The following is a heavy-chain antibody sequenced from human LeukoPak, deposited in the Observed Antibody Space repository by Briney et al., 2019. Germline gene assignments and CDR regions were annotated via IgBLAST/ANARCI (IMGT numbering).Heavy chain of an antibody. J-gene: IGHJ4*02. D-gene: IGHD3-22*01. Sequence: GGSLRLSCAASGFTFSSYSMNWVRQAPGKGLEWVSSISSSSSYIYYADSVKGRFTISRDNAKNSLYLQMNSLRAEGTAVYYCAREEGDYYDSSGYYFPLDYWGQGTLVTVSS. CDR1: GFTFSSYS. V-gene: IGHV3-21*01. CDR3: AREEGDYYDSSGYYFPLDY. CDR2: ISSSSSYI.